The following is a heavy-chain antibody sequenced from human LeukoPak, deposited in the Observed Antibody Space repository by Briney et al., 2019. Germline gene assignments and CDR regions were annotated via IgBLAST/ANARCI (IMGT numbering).Heavy chain of an antibody. CDR1: GFTFSDYY. CDR3: ARGRYCSGGSCYLDY. D-gene: IGHD2-15*01. J-gene: IGHJ4*02. CDR2: ISSGSSYT. V-gene: IGHV3-11*03. Sequence: GGSLRLSCAASGFTFSDYYMSWLRQAPGKGLEWVSYISSGSSYTNYADSVKGRFTISRDNAKNSLYLQMNSLRAEDTAVYSCARGRYCSGGSCYLDYWGQGTLVTVSS.